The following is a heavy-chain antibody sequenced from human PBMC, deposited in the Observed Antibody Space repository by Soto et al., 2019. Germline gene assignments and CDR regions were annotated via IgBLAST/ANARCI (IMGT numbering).Heavy chain of an antibody. D-gene: IGHD4-17*01. CDR3: ARAGPYGVYEWYFDL. CDR1: GGSISSGDYY. V-gene: IGHV4-30-4*01. Sequence: QVQLQESGPGLVKPSQTLSLTCTVSGGSISSGDYYWSWIRQPPGKGLEWIGYIKYSGSTYYNPSLKSRITISVDTSKTQFSLKLSSVTAADTAVYYCARAGPYGVYEWYFDLWGRGTLVTVSS. CDR2: IKYSGST. J-gene: IGHJ2*01.